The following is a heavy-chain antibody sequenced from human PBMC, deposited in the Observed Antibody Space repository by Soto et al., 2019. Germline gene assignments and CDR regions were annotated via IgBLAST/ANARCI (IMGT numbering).Heavy chain of an antibody. J-gene: IGHJ6*02. CDR1: GYTFTSYG. CDR3: AYDSSGYYWGYYYYGMDV. CDR2: ISAYNGNT. Sequence: ASVKVSCKASGYTFTSYGISWVRQAPGQGLEWMGWISAYNGNTNYAQKLQGRVTMTTDTSTSTAYMELRSLRSDDTAVYYCAYDSSGYYWGYYYYGMDVWGQGTTVTVSS. V-gene: IGHV1-18*01. D-gene: IGHD3-22*01.